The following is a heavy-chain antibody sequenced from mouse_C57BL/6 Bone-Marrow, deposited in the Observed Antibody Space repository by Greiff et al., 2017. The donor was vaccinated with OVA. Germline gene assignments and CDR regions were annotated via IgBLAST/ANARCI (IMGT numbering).Heavy chain of an antibody. J-gene: IGHJ3*01. Sequence: DVQLVESGGGLVKPGGSLKLSCAASGFTFSSYAMSWVRQTPEKRLEWVATISDGGSYTYYPDNVKGRFTISRDNAKNNLYLQMSHLKSEDTAMYYCARRGLYDYDEGFAYWGQGTLVTVSA. D-gene: IGHD2-4*01. V-gene: IGHV5-4*01. CDR3: ARRGLYDYDEGFAY. CDR2: ISDGGSYT. CDR1: GFTFSSYA.